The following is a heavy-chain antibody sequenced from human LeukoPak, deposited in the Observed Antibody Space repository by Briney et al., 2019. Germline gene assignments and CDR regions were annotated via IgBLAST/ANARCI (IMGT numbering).Heavy chain of an antibody. V-gene: IGHV4-61*01. Sequence: SETLSPTCTVSGGSVSSGSYYWSWIRQPPGKGLEWIGYIYYSGSTNYNPSLKSRVTISVDTSKNQFSLKLSSVTAADTAVYYCARDIYYDLYPAYYYYGMDVWGQGTTVTVSS. CDR3: ARDIYYDLYPAYYYYGMDV. J-gene: IGHJ6*02. D-gene: IGHD5-12*01. CDR1: GGSVSSGSYY. CDR2: IYYSGST.